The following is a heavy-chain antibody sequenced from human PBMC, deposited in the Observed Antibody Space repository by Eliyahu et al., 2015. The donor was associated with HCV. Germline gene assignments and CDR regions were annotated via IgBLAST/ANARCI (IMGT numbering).Heavy chain of an antibody. D-gene: IGHD6-19*01. J-gene: IGHJ5*02. V-gene: IGHV4-59*01. CDR3: ASGGGGIAVAGTGGWFDP. CDR2: IHYMGST. CDR1: GGSIPTYY. Sequence: QVQLQESGPGLVKPSETLSLTCTVPGGSIPTYYWSWIRQPPGKGLEWIGYIHYMGSTNXNPSLKSRVTISVDTSKNQXSLNLTSVTAADTAVYYCASGGGGIAVAGTGGWFDPWGQGTLVTVSS.